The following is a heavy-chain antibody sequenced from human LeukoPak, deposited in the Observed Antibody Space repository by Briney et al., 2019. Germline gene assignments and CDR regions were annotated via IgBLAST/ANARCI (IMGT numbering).Heavy chain of an antibody. V-gene: IGHV4-61*02. CDR3: ARDPVESPYYYYYMDV. CDR1: GGSISSGSYH. CDR2: IYTSGST. Sequence: PSQTLSLTCTVSGGSISSGSYHWSWIRQPAGKGLEWIGRIYTSGSTNYNPSLKSRVTISVDTSKNQFSLKLSSVTAADTAVYYCARDPVESPYYYYYMDVWGKGTTVTVSS. J-gene: IGHJ6*03.